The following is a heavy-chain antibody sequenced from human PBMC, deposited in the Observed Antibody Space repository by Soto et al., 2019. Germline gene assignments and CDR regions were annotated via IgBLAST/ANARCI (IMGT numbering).Heavy chain of an antibody. D-gene: IGHD3-9*01. CDR2: INPSGGST. J-gene: IGHJ3*02. Sequence: ASVKVSCNASGYTFTSYYMHWVRQAPGQGLEWMGIINPSGGSTSYAQKFQGRVTMTGDTSTSTVYMELSSLRSEDTAVYYCARAHGSLRYFDWGDAFDIWGQGTMVTVSS. CDR3: ARAHGSLRYFDWGDAFDI. CDR1: GYTFTSYY. V-gene: IGHV1-46*03.